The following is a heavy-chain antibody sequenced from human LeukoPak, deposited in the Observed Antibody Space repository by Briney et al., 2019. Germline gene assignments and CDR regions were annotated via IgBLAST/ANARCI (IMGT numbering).Heavy chain of an antibody. V-gene: IGHV4-34*01. CDR2: INHNGRT. CDR1: GGSFSGYY. J-gene: IGHJ3*02. Sequence: PSETLSLTCAVHGGSFSGYYWSWIRQPPVKGLEWIGEINHNGRTNYNPSLKSRVTISVDTSKNQFSLKLSSVTAADTAVYYCARGEGDYEDAFDIWGQGTMVTVSS. D-gene: IGHD3-22*01. CDR3: ARGEGDYEDAFDI.